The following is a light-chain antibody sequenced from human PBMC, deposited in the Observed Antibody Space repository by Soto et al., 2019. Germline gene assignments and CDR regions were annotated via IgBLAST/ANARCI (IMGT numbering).Light chain of an antibody. CDR1: PDITSF. V-gene: IGKV1-8*01. J-gene: IGKJ1*01. CDR2: AAS. Sequence: AIRVTQSPSSFSASTGDRVTITCRASPDITSFLAWYQQKPGKAPQLLIYAASTLQSGVPSRFSGSGSGTDFTLTISRLQSEDFATYYCQQYYTYPRAFGQGTKVDIK. CDR3: QQYYTYPRA.